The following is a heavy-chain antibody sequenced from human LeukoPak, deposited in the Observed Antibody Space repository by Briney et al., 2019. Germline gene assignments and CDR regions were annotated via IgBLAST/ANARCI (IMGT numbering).Heavy chain of an antibody. CDR1: GFTFSSYW. V-gene: IGHV3-7*03. CDR3: AKGGGLDV. J-gene: IGHJ6*02. D-gene: IGHD3-16*01. Sequence: VGSLRLSCAASGFTFSSYWMNWARQAPGKGLEWVASINHNGNVNYYVDSVKGRFTISRDNAKNSLYLQMSNLRAEDTAVYFCAKGGGLDVWGQGATVTVSS. CDR2: INHNGNVN.